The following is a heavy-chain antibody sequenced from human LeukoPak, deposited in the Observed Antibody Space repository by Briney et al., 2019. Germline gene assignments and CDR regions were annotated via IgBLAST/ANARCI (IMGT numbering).Heavy chain of an antibody. CDR1: GFTVSSYF. V-gene: IGHV3-53*01. D-gene: IGHD4-17*01. J-gene: IGHJ3*02. CDR3: ASHDYGDYLDAFDI. Sequence: PGGSLRLSCAASGFTVSSYFMSWVRQAPGKGLEWVSVIYSGGSAYYADSVRGRFTISRDNSKNTLYLQMNSLRAEDTAMYYCASHDYGDYLDAFDIWGQGTMVTVSS. CDR2: IYSGGSA.